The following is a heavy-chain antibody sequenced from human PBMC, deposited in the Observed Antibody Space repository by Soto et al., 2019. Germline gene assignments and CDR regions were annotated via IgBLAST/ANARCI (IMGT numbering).Heavy chain of an antibody. CDR2: INHSGST. Sequence: SETLSLTCAVYGGSFSGYYWSWIRQPPGKGLEWIGEINHSGSTNYNPSLKSRVTISVDTSKNQFSLKLSSVTAADTAVYYCARGGKVYYDSSGYYPLPWWYFDYWGQGTLVTVSS. D-gene: IGHD3-22*01. J-gene: IGHJ4*02. CDR3: ARGGKVYYDSSGYYPLPWWYFDY. V-gene: IGHV4-34*01. CDR1: GGSFSGYY.